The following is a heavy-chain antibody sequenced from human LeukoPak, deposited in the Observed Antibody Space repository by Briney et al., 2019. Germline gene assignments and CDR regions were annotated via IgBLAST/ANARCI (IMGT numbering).Heavy chain of an antibody. D-gene: IGHD1-7*01. CDR1: GFTFNTYG. CDR2: ERPAGSNK. Sequence: GGSLRLSCGTSGFTFNTYGIHWVRQAPGKGLEWVAFERPAGSNKYYADSVKGRFTISRDNSKNTLYLQMNSLRAEDTAVYYCAKDERNWNYNLASQTYDWGQGTLVTVSS. J-gene: IGHJ4*02. V-gene: IGHV3-30*02. CDR3: AKDERNWNYNLASQTYD.